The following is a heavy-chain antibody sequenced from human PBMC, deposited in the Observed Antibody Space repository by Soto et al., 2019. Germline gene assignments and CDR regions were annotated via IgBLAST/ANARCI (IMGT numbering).Heavy chain of an antibody. J-gene: IGHJ3*02. Sequence: SETLSLTCTVSGGSITDKSSYWGWIRQTPGKGLEWIATISHSGSTYYNPSLQSRVTVSVDTSKSQFSLRLRSVAAADTAVYYCARHRYDSRSYLKSDAFDIWGQGTTVTV. V-gene: IGHV4-39*01. CDR3: ARHRYDSRSYLKSDAFDI. CDR2: ISHSGST. D-gene: IGHD3-22*01. CDR1: GGSITDKSSY.